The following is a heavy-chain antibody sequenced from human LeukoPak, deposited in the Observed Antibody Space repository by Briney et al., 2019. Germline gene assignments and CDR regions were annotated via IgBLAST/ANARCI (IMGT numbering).Heavy chain of an antibody. D-gene: IGHD3-22*01. CDR1: GFTFSSYA. V-gene: IGHV3-23*01. Sequence: GGSLRLSCAASGFTFSSYAMSWVRQAPGKGLEWVSAISGSGGSTYYADSVKGRFTISRDNSKNTLYLQMNSLRAEDTAVYYCAKDGGYDSSGPWGYFDYWGQGTLVTVSS. J-gene: IGHJ4*02. CDR3: AKDGGYDSSGPWGYFDY. CDR2: ISGSGGST.